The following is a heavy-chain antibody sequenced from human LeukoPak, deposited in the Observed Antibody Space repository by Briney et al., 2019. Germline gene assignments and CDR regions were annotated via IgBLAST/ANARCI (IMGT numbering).Heavy chain of an antibody. J-gene: IGHJ4*02. CDR1: GGTFSSYA. Sequence: GASVKVSCKASGGTFSSYAISWVRQAPGQGLEWMGWISAYNGNTNYAQKLQGRVTMTTDTSTSTAYMELRSLRSDDTAVYYCARDRYSGYMFFWGQGTLVTVSS. CDR2: ISAYNGNT. V-gene: IGHV1-18*01. CDR3: ARDRYSGYMFF. D-gene: IGHD5-12*01.